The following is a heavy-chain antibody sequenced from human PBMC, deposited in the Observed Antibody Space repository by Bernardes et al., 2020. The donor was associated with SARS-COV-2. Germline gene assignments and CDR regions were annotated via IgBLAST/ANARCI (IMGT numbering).Heavy chain of an antibody. J-gene: IGHJ6*03. V-gene: IGHV3-23*01. Sequence: SLRLSCAASGFTFSSYAMSWVRQAPGKGLEWVSAISGSGGSPYYEDSVKGRFTISRDNSKNTLYLQMNSLRAEDTAVYYCAVRSCSSTSCYPYYYYYMDVWGKGTTVTVSS. D-gene: IGHD2-2*01. CDR1: GFTFSSYA. CDR3: AVRSCSSTSCYPYYYYYMDV. CDR2: ISGSGGSP.